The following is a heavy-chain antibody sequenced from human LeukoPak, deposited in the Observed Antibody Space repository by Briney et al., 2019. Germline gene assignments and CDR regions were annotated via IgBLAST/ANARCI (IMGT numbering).Heavy chain of an antibody. V-gene: IGHV3-72*01. CDR3: ARLTSVASKGNLYYSMGV. CDR2: ISNKANSSTT. D-gene: IGHD3-10*02. J-gene: IGHJ6*04. CDR1: GFTFSDHH. Sequence: GGSLRLSCAASGFTFSDHHMEWVRQAPGKGLEWVGGISNKANSSTTAYAASVKGRFTMSRDDSKNSLTLPVHSLQTEATTVFFCARLTSVASKGNLYYSMGVGGKGNTVTVSS.